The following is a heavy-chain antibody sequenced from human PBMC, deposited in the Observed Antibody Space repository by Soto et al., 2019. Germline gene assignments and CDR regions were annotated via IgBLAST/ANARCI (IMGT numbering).Heavy chain of an antibody. V-gene: IGHV4-34*01. CDR1: GGSFSGYY. CDR3: ARGLVMPQGEVEGGGLDY. D-gene: IGHD3-16*01. J-gene: IGHJ4*02. CDR2: INHSGST. Sequence: SETLSLTCAVYGGSFSGYYWSWIRQPPGKGLEWIGEINHSGSTNYNPSLKSRVTISVDTSKNQFSLKLSSVTAADTAVYYCARGLVMPQGEVEGGGLDYWGQGTLVTVSS.